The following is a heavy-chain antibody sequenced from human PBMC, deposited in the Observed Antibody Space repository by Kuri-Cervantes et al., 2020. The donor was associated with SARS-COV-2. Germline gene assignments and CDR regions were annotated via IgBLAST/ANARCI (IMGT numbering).Heavy chain of an antibody. CDR3: ALGYWGSGYPRSYYYMDV. CDR1: GGTFSSYA. CDR2: IIPIFGTA. V-gene: IGHV1-69*05. Sequence: SVKVSCKASGGTFSSYAISWVRQAPGQGLEWMGGIIPIFGTANYAQKFQGRVTITTDESTSTAYMELSSLRSDDTAVYYCALGYWGSGYPRSYYYMDVWGKGTTVTVSS. D-gene: IGHD3-22*01. J-gene: IGHJ6*03.